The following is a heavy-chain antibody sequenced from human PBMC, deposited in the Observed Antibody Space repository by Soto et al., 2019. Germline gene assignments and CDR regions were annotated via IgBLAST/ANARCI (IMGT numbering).Heavy chain of an antibody. CDR1: GFTFSNFG. J-gene: IGHJ5*02. V-gene: IGHV3-30*18. D-gene: IGHD2-15*01. Sequence: QVQLVESGGGVVQPGRSPRLSCAASGFTFSNFGMHWVRQAPGKGLEWVAAISSDGGDKYYSHSVKDRFTVSRDNSRNTLILKMNSLRVEDTAMYYCVKGSDVARQELDRWGQGILVTVSS. CDR2: ISSDGGDK. CDR3: VKGSDVARQELDR.